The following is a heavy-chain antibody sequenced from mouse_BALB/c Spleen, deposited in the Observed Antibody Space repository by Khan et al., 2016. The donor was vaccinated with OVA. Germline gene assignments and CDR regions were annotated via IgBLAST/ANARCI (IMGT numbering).Heavy chain of an antibody. CDR1: GYTFTSYW. CDR2: INPSTDYT. J-gene: IGHJ3*01. Sequence: QVQLKQSGAELAKPGASVKMSCKASGYTFTSYWMHWVKQRPGQGLEWIGYINPSTDYTEYNQKFKDKATLTADKSSSTAYMQLTSLTSEDSAVYYCTNHGSSSAWFTYWDQGTLVTVSA. D-gene: IGHD1-1*01. V-gene: IGHV1-7*01. CDR3: TNHGSSSAWFTY.